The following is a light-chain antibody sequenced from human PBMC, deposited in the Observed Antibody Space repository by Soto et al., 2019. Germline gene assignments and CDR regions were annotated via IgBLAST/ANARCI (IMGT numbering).Light chain of an antibody. CDR3: QHYNSYSEA. CDR2: KAS. Sequence: DVKMTQSPSTLSGSVGDRVTITCRASQTISSWVAWYQQKPGKAPKLLIYKASTLKSGVPSRFSGSGSGTEFTLTISSLQPDHFATYYCQHYNSYSEAFGQGTK. V-gene: IGKV1-5*03. CDR1: QTISSW. J-gene: IGKJ1*01.